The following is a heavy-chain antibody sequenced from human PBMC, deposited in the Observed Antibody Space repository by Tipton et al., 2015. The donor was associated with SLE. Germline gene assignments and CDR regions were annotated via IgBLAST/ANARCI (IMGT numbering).Heavy chain of an antibody. CDR1: GFTFSSYT. CDR3: AKQCRSTTCNDLQK. J-gene: IGHJ4*02. V-gene: IGHV3-30*02. CDR2: IRYDESNT. Sequence: SLRLSCAASGFTFSSYTMNWVRQVPGKGLEWVAFIRYDESNTYYADSVKGRFTISRDNSKNTLYLEMNSLKPEDTAVYYCAKQCRSTTCNDLQKWGQGTLVTVSS. D-gene: IGHD2-2*01.